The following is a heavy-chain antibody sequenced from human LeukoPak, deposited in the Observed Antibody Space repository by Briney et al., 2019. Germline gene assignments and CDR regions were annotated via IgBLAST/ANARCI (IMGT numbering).Heavy chain of an antibody. CDR3: ARDPILVTGSYYFDS. V-gene: IGHV3-30-3*01. J-gene: IGHJ4*02. CDR1: GFTFSSYF. D-gene: IGHD2-21*02. CDR2: VSYDGSIK. Sequence: GGSLRLSCAASGFTFSSYFMLWVRQAPGKGLEWVAVVSYDGSIKYYADSVKGRFTISRDNSKNTLYLQMNSLRPEDTAVYYCARDPILVTGSYYFDSWGQGTLVTASS.